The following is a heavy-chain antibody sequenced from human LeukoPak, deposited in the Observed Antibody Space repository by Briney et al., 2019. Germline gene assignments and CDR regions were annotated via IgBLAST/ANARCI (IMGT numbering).Heavy chain of an antibody. CDR1: GGSFSGYY. Sequence: PSETLSLTCAVYGGSFSGYYWSWIRQPPGKGLEWIGEINHSGSTNYNPSLKSRVTISVDTSKNQFSLKLSSVTAADTAVYYCARWGQQLRTEIYYYYMDVGGKGTTVTVSS. V-gene: IGHV4-34*01. CDR3: ARWGQQLRTEIYYYYMDV. CDR2: INHSGST. D-gene: IGHD6-13*01. J-gene: IGHJ6*03.